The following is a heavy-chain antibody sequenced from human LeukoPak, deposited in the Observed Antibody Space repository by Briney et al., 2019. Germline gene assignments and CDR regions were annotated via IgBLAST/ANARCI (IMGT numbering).Heavy chain of an antibody. D-gene: IGHD5-24*01. V-gene: IGHV4-34*01. CDR3: ARGGDGYNPYYFDY. CDR2: INHSGST. CDR1: GGSISSYY. J-gene: IGHJ4*02. Sequence: PAETLSLTCTVSGGSISSYYWSWIRQPPGKGLEWIGEINHSGSTNYNPSLKSRVTISVDTSKNQFSLKLSSVTAADTAVYYCARGGDGYNPYYFDYWGQGTLVTVSS.